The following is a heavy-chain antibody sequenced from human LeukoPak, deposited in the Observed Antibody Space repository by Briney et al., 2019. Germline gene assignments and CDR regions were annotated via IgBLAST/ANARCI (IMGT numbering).Heavy chain of an antibody. CDR3: ARGGTAAAGRFARCYGMDV. CDR1: GGSFSGYY. Sequence: SETLSLTCAVYGGSFSGYYWSWIRQPPGKGLEWIGEINHSGSTNYNPSLKSRVTISVDTSKNQFSLKLSSVTAADTAVYYCARGGTAAAGRFARCYGMDVWGKGTTVTVSS. D-gene: IGHD6-13*01. V-gene: IGHV4-34*01. J-gene: IGHJ6*04. CDR2: INHSGST.